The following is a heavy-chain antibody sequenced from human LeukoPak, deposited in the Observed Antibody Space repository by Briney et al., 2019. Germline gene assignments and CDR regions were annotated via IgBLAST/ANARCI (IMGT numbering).Heavy chain of an antibody. Sequence: SETLSLTCAVYGGSFSGYYWSWIRQPPGKGLEWIGEINHSGSTNYNPSLKSRVTISVDTSKNQFSLKLSSVTAADTAVYYCARRDSSGYKNPWGQGTLVTVSS. CDR2: INHSGST. CDR1: GGSFSGYY. CDR3: ARRDSSGYKNP. J-gene: IGHJ5*02. V-gene: IGHV4-34*01. D-gene: IGHD3-22*01.